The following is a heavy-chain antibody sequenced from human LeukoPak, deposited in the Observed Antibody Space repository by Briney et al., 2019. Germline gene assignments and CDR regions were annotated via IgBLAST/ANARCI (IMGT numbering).Heavy chain of an antibody. CDR2: IKSKTDGGTT. D-gene: IGHD3-22*01. CDR1: GITFSNAW. J-gene: IGHJ5*02. V-gene: IGHV3-15*01. Sequence: GGSLRLSCAASGITFSNAWMSWVRQAPGKGLEWVGRIKSKTDGGTTDYAGPAKGRFTISRDDSKNMLYLQMNSLKTEDTAVYYCTTARLYYYDSSGYFPRWFDPWGQGTLVTVSS. CDR3: TTARLYYYDSSGYFPRWFDP.